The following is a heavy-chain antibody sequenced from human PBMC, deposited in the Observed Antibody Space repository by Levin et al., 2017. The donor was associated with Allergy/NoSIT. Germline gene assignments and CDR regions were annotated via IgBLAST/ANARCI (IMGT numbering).Heavy chain of an antibody. CDR1: GFTFSNAW. V-gene: IGHV3-15*01. CDR2: IKSKTDGGTT. J-gene: IGHJ4*02. Sequence: NPGGSLRLSCAASGFTFSNAWMSWVRQAPGKGLEWVGRIKSKTDGGTTDYAAPVKGRFTISRDDSKNTLYLQMNSLKTEDTAVYYCTTDPVVRGVILSYVSYWGQGTLVTVSS. CDR3: TTDPVVRGVILSYVSY. D-gene: IGHD3-10*01.